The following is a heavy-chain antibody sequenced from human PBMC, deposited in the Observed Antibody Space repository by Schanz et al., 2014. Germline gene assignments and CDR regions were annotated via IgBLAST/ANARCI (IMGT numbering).Heavy chain of an antibody. Sequence: VQLVESGGGVVRPGGSLRISCAASGFTFSNHALSWVRQAPGKGLEWVSGIGGSGDSTHYADSVKGRFIISRDNSKNTLYLQVNSLRAEDTAVYYCRLWFGELYYGMDVWGQGTTVTVSS. D-gene: IGHD3-10*01. J-gene: IGHJ6*02. CDR3: RLWFGELYYGMDV. V-gene: IGHV3-23*04. CDR1: GFTFSNHA. CDR2: IGGSGDST.